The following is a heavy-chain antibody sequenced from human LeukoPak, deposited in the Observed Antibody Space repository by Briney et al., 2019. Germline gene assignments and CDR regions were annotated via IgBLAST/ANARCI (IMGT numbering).Heavy chain of an antibody. Sequence: SETLSLTCAVYGGSFSGYYWSWIRQPPGKGLEWIGEINHSGSTNYNPSLKSRVTISVDTSKNQFSLKLSSVTAADTAVYYCARRTPYGSRSYTAPYYYYYGMDVWGQGTTVTVSS. CDR3: ARRTPYGSRSYTAPYYYYYGMDV. V-gene: IGHV4-34*01. D-gene: IGHD3-10*01. CDR1: GGSFSGYY. CDR2: INHSGST. J-gene: IGHJ6*02.